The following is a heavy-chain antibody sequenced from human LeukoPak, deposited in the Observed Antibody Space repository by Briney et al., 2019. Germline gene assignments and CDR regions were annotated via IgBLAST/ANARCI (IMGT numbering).Heavy chain of an antibody. CDR3: ARVRNQLLSFDY. CDR1: GGSISSGDYY. Sequence: SETLSLTCTVSGGSISSGDYYWSWIRQPPGKGLEWIGYIYYSGSTYYNPSLKSRVTISVDTSKNQFSLKLSSVTAADTAVYYCARVRNQLLSFDYWGLGTLVTVSS. J-gene: IGHJ4*02. CDR2: IYYSGST. D-gene: IGHD2-2*01. V-gene: IGHV4-30-4*01.